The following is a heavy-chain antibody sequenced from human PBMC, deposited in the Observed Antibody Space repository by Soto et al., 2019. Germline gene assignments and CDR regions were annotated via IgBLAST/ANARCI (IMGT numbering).Heavy chain of an antibody. Sequence: GGSLRLSCAASGFSFTTYGMSWVRQAPGKGLEWVSDIGSTGLYTYLADSVKGRFTISRDNSKNTLYLQMNSLRVDDTAVYFCTKSWLFEKNWFDPWGQGTLVNGS. CDR1: GFSFTTYG. V-gene: IGHV3-23*01. CDR2: IGSTGLYT. CDR3: TKSWLFEKNWFDP. J-gene: IGHJ5*02. D-gene: IGHD3-22*01.